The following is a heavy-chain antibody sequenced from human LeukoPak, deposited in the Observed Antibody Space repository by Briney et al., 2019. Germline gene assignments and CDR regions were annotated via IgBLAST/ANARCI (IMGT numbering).Heavy chain of an antibody. CDR3: ARSGDDSSSLAIGPFY. Sequence: SETLSLTCTVSGGSISSSSYYWGWIRQPPGKGLEWIGSIYYSGSTYYNPSLKSRVTISVDTSKNQFPLKLSSVTAADTAVYYCARSGDDSSSLAIGPFYWGQGTLVTVSS. D-gene: IGHD6-13*01. V-gene: IGHV4-39*06. CDR1: GGSISSSSYY. CDR2: IYYSGST. J-gene: IGHJ4*02.